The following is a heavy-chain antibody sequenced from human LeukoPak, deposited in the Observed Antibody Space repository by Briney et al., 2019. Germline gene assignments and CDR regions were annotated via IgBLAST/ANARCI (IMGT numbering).Heavy chain of an antibody. CDR1: GYIFTGQD. Sequence: GASVKVSCKASGYIFTGQDMHWVRQAPGQELEWMGWFKTNTGGTHYAQRFQGRVTMTRDTSISTANWELSSLRSDDTAVYYCASYPRYSSSPPFDYWGQGTLVTVSS. CDR2: FKTNTGGT. V-gene: IGHV1-2*02. CDR3: ASYPRYSSSPPFDY. J-gene: IGHJ4*02. D-gene: IGHD6-6*01.